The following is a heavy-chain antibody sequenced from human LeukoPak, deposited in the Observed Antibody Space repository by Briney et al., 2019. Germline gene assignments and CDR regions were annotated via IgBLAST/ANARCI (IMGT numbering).Heavy chain of an antibody. CDR3: ASYKRTSGMDV. CDR2: IYYSGST. J-gene: IGHJ6*02. Sequence: PSETLSLTCTVSGGSISSYYWSWIRQPPGKGLEWIGYIYYSGSTNYNPSLKSRVTISVDTSKNQFSLKLSSVTAADTAVSYCASYKRTSGMDVWVQGTTVTVSS. V-gene: IGHV4-59*08. CDR1: GGSISSYY. D-gene: IGHD1-14*01.